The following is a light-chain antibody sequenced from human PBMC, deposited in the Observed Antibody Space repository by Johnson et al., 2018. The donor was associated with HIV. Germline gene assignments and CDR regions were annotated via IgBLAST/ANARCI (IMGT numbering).Light chain of an antibody. V-gene: IGLV1-51*01. J-gene: IGLJ1*01. Sequence: QSVLTQPPSVSAAPGQRVTISCSGSSSNIGNNYVSWYQHLPGTAPKLLIYDNNKRPSGIPDRFSGSKSGTSATLGITGLQTGDEADYYCGKWENSLSATDVFGTGTKVTVL. CDR2: DNN. CDR1: SSNIGNNY. CDR3: GKWENSLSATDV.